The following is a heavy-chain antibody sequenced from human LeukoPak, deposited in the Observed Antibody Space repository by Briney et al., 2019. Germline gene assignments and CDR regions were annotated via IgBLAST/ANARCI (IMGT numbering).Heavy chain of an antibody. CDR3: ARDAAGLDY. D-gene: IGHD1-14*01. Sequence: GGSLRLSCAASGFTFRSYWMHWVRQAPGKGLVWVSRIKSDGSSTTYADSVKGRFTISRDNAKNTLYLRMNSLRGEDTGVYCCARDAAGLDYWGQGTLVTVSS. V-gene: IGHV3-74*01. CDR2: IKSDGSST. J-gene: IGHJ4*02. CDR1: GFTFRSYW.